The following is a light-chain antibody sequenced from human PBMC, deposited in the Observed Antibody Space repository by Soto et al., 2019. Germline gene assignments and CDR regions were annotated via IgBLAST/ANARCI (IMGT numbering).Light chain of an antibody. V-gene: IGLV2-14*01. CDR2: EVS. CDR1: SSDVGGYNY. Sequence: QSVLTQPASVSGSPGQSITISCTGTSSDVGGYNYVSWYQHHPGKAPKVMIYEVSNRPSGVSNRLSGSKSGNTASLTIAGLQAEDEADYFCSSFTSSPTLDWVFGGGTKLTVL. J-gene: IGLJ3*02. CDR3: SSFTSSPTLDWV.